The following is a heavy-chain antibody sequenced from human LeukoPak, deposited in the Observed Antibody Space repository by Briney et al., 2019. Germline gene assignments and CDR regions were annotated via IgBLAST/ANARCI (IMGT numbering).Heavy chain of an antibody. D-gene: IGHD6-19*01. V-gene: IGHV1-18*01. J-gene: IGHJ4*02. Sequence: GASVKVSFKASGYTFINYGISWVRQAPGQGLEWMGWINGYNGNTNYAQKLQGRVSMTTDTSTNTAYMELRSLRSDDTAEYYCAREGAGSGWPDYWGQGTLVTVSS. CDR1: GYTFINYG. CDR3: AREGAGSGWPDY. CDR2: INGYNGNT.